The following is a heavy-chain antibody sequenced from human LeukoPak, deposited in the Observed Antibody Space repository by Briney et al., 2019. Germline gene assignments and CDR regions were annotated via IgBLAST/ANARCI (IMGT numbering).Heavy chain of an antibody. Sequence: AGGSLRLSCAASGFTFSSDSMNWVRQAPGERLEWVSSITSSSIYIYYADSVKGRFTISRDNAKTSLYVQMNSRRAEDTAVYYCARDSGMATVDYWGQGTLVTVSS. V-gene: IGHV3-21*01. CDR3: ARDSGMATVDY. CDR1: GFTFSSDS. J-gene: IGHJ4*02. D-gene: IGHD5-24*01. CDR2: ITSSSIYI.